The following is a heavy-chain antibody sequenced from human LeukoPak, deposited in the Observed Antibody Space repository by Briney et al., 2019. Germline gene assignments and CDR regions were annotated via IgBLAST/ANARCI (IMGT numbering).Heavy chain of an antibody. CDR1: GGSISSGSYY. D-gene: IGHD5-12*01. J-gene: IGHJ4*02. CDR2: IYTSGST. Sequence: SETLSLTCTVSGGSISSGSYYWSWIRQPAGKGLEWIGRIYTSGSTNYNPSLKSRVTISVDTSKNQFSLKLSSVTAADTAVYYCARDLSYGYDHFDYWGQGTLVTVSS. V-gene: IGHV4-61*02. CDR3: ARDLSYGYDHFDY.